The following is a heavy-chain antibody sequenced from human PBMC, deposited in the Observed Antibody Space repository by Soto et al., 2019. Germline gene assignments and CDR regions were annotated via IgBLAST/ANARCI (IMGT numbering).Heavy chain of an antibody. CDR1: GFTFSSYG. V-gene: IGHV3-33*01. Sequence: GGSLRLSCAASGFTFSSYGMHWVRQAPGKGLEWVAVIWYDGSNKYYADSVKGRFTISRDNSKNTLYLQMNSLRAEDTAVYYCARGEYYDILTGHKIDYWGQGTLVTVSS. D-gene: IGHD3-9*01. CDR2: IWYDGSNK. J-gene: IGHJ4*02. CDR3: ARGEYYDILTGHKIDY.